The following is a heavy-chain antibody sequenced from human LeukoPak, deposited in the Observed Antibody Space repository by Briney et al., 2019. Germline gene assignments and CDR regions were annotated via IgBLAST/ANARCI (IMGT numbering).Heavy chain of an antibody. V-gene: IGHV3-23*01. CDR1: GFTFSTYA. CDR2: ISGSGGST. CDR3: AKEHSSNYYYGMDV. J-gene: IGHJ6*02. Sequence: GGSLRLSCAASGFTFSTYAMSWVRQAPGKGLEWVSAISGSGGSTYYADSVKARFTISRDNSKNTLYLQMNSLRAEDTAVYYCAKEHSSNYYYGMDVWGQGTTVTVSS.